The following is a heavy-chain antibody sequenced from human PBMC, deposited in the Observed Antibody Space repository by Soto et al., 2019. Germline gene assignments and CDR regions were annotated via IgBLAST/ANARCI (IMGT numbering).Heavy chain of an antibody. V-gene: IGHV3-30-3*01. CDR3: ARVLLPGAAPWQEYFQF. CDR1: GVTFSNYS. Sequence: PGGSLRLSCADSGVTFSNYSMHWVRQAPGKGLDWVAAISFDGNDQYYADSVKGRFTVSRDNSRNTLFLQMNSLRGDDTAVYYCARVLLPGAAPWQEYFQFRGQGTLVTVSS. CDR2: ISFDGNDQ. J-gene: IGHJ1*01. D-gene: IGHD6-13*01.